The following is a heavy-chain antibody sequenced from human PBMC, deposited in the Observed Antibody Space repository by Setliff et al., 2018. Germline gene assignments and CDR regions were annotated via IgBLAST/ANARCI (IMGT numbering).Heavy chain of an antibody. J-gene: IGHJ4*02. CDR2: IIPIFGTA. CDR3: ARVSRTIVAARGFDY. CDR1: GGTFINYA. V-gene: IGHV1-69*13. D-gene: IGHD1-26*01. Sequence: SVKVPCKASGGTFINYAISWVRQAPGQGLEWMGGIIPIFGTANYAQKFQGRVTITADESTSTAYMELSSLRSEDTAVYYCARVSRTIVAARGFDYWSQGTLVTVSS.